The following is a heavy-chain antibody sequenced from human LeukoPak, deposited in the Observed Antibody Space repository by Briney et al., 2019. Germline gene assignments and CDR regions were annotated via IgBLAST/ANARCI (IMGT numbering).Heavy chain of an antibody. CDR1: GFTFSSYA. J-gene: IGHJ4*02. Sequence: AGGSLRLSCAASGFTFSSYAMNWVRQAPGKGLEWVSSISSSSSYIYYADSVKGRFTISRDNAKNSLYLQMNSLRAEDTAVYYCASLPPTTGDDYWGQGTLVTVSS. V-gene: IGHV3-21*01. D-gene: IGHD7-27*01. CDR2: ISSSSSYI. CDR3: ASLPPTTGDDY.